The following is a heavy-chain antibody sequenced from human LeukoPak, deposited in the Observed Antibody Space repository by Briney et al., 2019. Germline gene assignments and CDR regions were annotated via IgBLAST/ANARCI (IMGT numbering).Heavy chain of an antibody. CDR1: GYTFTSYY. Sequence: ASVKVSCKASGYTFTSYYMHWVRQAPGQGLEWMGIINPSGGSTSYAQKFQGRVTMTRDTSTSTVYMELSSLRSEDTAVYYCARELPQHYYDSSGYYQGNPPDAFDIWGQETMVTVSS. CDR3: ARELPQHYYDSSGYYQGNPPDAFDI. D-gene: IGHD3-22*01. V-gene: IGHV1-46*01. CDR2: INPSGGST. J-gene: IGHJ3*02.